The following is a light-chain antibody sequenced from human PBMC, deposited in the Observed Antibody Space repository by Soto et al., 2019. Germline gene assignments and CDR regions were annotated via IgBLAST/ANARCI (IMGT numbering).Light chain of an antibody. CDR3: QQRSNWPPIT. Sequence: EIVLTQSQATLSLSPGERATLCCRASQSVSSYLAWYQQKPGQAPRLLIYDASNRATGIPARFSGSGSGTDFTLTISSLEPEDFAVYYCQQRSNWPPITFGQGTRLEI. J-gene: IGKJ5*01. CDR1: QSVSSY. CDR2: DAS. V-gene: IGKV3-11*01.